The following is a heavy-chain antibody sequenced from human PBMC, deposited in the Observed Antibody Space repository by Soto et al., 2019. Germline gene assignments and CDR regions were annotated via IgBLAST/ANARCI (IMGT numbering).Heavy chain of an antibody. V-gene: IGHV3-23*01. CDR3: AKPYYDILTGLVY. CDR1: GFTFSSYA. J-gene: IGHJ4*02. Sequence: GESLKISCAASGFTFSSYAMSWVRQAPGKGLEWVSAISGSGGSTYYADSVKGRFTISRDNSKNTLYLQMNSLRAEDTAVYYCAKPYYDILTGLVYWGQGTLVTVSS. D-gene: IGHD3-9*01. CDR2: ISGSGGST.